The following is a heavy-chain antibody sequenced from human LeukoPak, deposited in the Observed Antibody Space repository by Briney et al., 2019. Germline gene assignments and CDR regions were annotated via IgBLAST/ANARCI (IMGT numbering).Heavy chain of an antibody. CDR1: GYTFTGYY. CDR3: ARPYYDFWSGYTSPGYYYGMDV. CDR2: INPNSGGT. Sequence: ASVKVSCKASGYTFTGYYMHWVRQAPGQGLEWMGWINPNSGGTNYAQKFQGRVTMTRDTSISTAYMELSRLRSDDTAVYYCARPYYDFWSGYTSPGYYYGMDVWGQGTTVTVSS. J-gene: IGHJ6*02. V-gene: IGHV1-2*02. D-gene: IGHD3-3*01.